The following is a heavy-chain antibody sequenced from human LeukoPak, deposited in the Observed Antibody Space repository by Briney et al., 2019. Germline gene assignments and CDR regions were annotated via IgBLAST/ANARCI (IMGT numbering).Heavy chain of an antibody. D-gene: IGHD3-22*01. CDR1: GYTFTGYY. Sequence: GASVKVSCKASGYTFTGYYMHWVRQAPGQGLEWMGWINPNSGGTNYAQKFQGRVTMTRDTSISTAYMELSRLRSDDTAVYYCARWGYYDSSGYYVGYWGQGTLVTVSS. J-gene: IGHJ4*02. CDR2: INPNSGGT. CDR3: ARWGYYDSSGYYVGY. V-gene: IGHV1-2*02.